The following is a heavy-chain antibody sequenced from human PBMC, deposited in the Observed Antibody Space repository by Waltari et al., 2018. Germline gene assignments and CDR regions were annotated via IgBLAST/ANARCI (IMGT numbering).Heavy chain of an antibody. D-gene: IGHD3-3*01. CDR1: GFTFSSYG. CDR3: AKIGFWSGYYPDY. Sequence: QVQLVESGGGVVKPGRSLRLSCAASGFTFSSYGMHWVRQAPGKGLEWVAVIWYDGSNKYYADSVKGRFTISRDNSKNTLYLQMNSLRAEDTAMYYCAKIGFWSGYYPDYWGQGTLVTVSS. V-gene: IGHV3-30*18. CDR2: IWYDGSNK. J-gene: IGHJ4*02.